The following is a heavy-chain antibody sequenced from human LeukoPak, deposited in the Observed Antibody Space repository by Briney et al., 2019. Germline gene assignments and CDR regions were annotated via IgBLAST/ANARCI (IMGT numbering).Heavy chain of an antibody. Sequence: PGGSLTLSCAASGFIFRSYGMHWVRQARGKGLEWVAIIYYDGSDKYYADSVKGRFTISRDNSKNVVYLQINSLRAEDTAVYYCAKDGRGGDCTSASCTNWFGPWGQGTLVTVSS. CDR2: IYYDGSDK. CDR1: GFIFRSYG. CDR3: AKDGRGGDCTSASCTNWFGP. J-gene: IGHJ5*02. D-gene: IGHD2-2*01. V-gene: IGHV3-33*06.